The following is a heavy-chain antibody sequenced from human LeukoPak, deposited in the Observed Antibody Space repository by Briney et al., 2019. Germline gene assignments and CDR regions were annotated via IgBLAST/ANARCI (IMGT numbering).Heavy chain of an antibody. Sequence: SSETLSLTCTVSGGSISSYYWSWIRQPPGKGLEWIGYIYYSGSTNYNPSLKSRVTISVDTSKNQFSLKLSSVTAADTAVYYCASTSLDYDILTGYYSWFDPWGQGTLVTVSS. D-gene: IGHD3-9*01. V-gene: IGHV4-59*01. CDR3: ASTSLDYDILTGYYSWFDP. J-gene: IGHJ5*02. CDR1: GGSISSYY. CDR2: IYYSGST.